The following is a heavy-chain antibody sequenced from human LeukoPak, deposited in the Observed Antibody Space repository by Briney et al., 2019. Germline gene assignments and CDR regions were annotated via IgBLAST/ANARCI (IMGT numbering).Heavy chain of an antibody. Sequence: ASVKVSCKASGYTFTSYAMHWVRQAPGQRLEWMGWINAGNGNTKYSQKFQGRATITRDTSASTAYMELSSLRSEDTAVYYCARDRSVGSGYCSSTSCYGPLGNWGQGTLVTVSS. J-gene: IGHJ4*02. V-gene: IGHV1-3*01. CDR2: INAGNGNT. D-gene: IGHD2-2*01. CDR3: ARDRSVGSGYCSSTSCYGPLGN. CDR1: GYTFTSYA.